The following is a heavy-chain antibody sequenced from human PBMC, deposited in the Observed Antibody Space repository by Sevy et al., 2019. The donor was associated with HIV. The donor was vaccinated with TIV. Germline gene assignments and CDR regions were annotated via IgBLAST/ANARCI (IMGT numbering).Heavy chain of an antibody. Sequence: ASVKVSCKASGGTFSSYAISWVRQAPGQGLEWMGGIIPIFGTANYAQKFQGRVTITADESTSTAYMELSSLRSEDTAVYYCAGAQGYDYVWGSYRLLLAFDIWGQGTMVTVSS. J-gene: IGHJ3*02. CDR2: IIPIFGTA. CDR1: GGTFSSYA. CDR3: AGAQGYDYVWGSYRLLLAFDI. D-gene: IGHD3-16*02. V-gene: IGHV1-69*13.